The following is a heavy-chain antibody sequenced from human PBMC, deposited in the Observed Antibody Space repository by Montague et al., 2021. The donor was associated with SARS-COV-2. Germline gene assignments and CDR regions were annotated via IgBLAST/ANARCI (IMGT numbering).Heavy chain of an antibody. V-gene: IGHV4-4*07. CDR1: GDSFSRYY. CDR3: ARAIWHLDI. Sequence: SETLSLTCSVSGDSFSRYYWSWIRQSDGKGLEWIGGIYTGGYVNYNPALQSRVSMSVDTSKSQVSLNVTSVTAADTAVYYCARAIWHLDIWGRGILVTVSS. CDR2: IYTGGYV. J-gene: IGHJ2*01.